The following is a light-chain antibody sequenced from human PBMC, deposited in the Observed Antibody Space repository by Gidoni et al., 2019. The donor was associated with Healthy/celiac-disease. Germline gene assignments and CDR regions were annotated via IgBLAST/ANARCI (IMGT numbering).Light chain of an antibody. V-gene: IGKV1-5*03. J-gene: IGKJ1*01. CDR3: QQYPRGT. CDR2: KAS. CDR1: QSISSW. Sequence: DIQMTQSPSTLSASVGDRVTITCRASQSISSWLAWYQQKPGNAPKLLIYKASSLESGVPSRFSGSGSGTEFTLTIRSLQPDAFATYYCQQYPRGTFGQGTKVEIK.